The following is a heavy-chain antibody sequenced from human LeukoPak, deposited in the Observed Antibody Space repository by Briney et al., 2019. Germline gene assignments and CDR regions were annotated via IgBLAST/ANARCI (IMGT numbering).Heavy chain of an antibody. Sequence: GGSLRLSCAASGFTFDDYAMHWVRQAPGKGLEWVSGISWNSGSIGYADSVKGRFTISRDNAKNSLYLQMNSLRAEDTALYYCASGGSSTSYCVWGQGTMVTVSS. J-gene: IGHJ3*01. D-gene: IGHD2-2*01. CDR2: ISWNSGSI. V-gene: IGHV3-9*01. CDR3: ASGGSSTSYCV. CDR1: GFTFDDYA.